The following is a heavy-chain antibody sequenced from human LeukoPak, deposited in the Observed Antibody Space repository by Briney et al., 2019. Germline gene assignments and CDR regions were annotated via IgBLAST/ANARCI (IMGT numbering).Heavy chain of an antibody. D-gene: IGHD3-22*01. J-gene: IGHJ4*02. CDR3: ARLYYGDDY. V-gene: IGHV4-59*01. CDR1: GGSMRRYY. CDR2: IYYSGST. Sequence: SETLSLTCTVSGGSMRRYYWSWIRQPPGKGLEWIGYIYYSGSTNYNPSLKSRVTISVDTSKNQFSLKLSSVTAADTAVYYCARLYYGDDYWGQGTLVTVSS.